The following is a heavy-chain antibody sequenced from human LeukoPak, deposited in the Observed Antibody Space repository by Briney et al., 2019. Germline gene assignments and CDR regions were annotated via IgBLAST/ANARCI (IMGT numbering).Heavy chain of an antibody. D-gene: IGHD2/OR15-2a*01. CDR2: IYPGDSDT. V-gene: IGHV5-51*01. J-gene: IGHJ2*01. CDR1: GYSFTTYW. Sequence: GESLKISCKGSGYSFTTYWIGWVRQMPGKGLEWMGVIYPGDSDTRYSPSFQGQVTISADKSISTAYLQWSSLKASDTAIYYCARPLSDWYFALWGRGTLVTVSS. CDR3: ARPLSDWYFAL.